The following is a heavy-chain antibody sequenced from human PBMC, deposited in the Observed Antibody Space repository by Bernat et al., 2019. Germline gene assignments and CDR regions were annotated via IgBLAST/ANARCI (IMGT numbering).Heavy chain of an antibody. D-gene: IGHD4-17*01. CDR2: VYYSGTT. J-gene: IGHJ6*03. Sequence: QMQLEESGPGLLKPSETLSLNCSVSGGSITITSYYWGWVRQPPGEGLEWIGTVYYSGTTNYNPSLKSRATISVDTSKNQFSRKLSSVTATDTAVYYCARRGGVTTDYYYMDVWGKGTTVTVSS. CDR3: ARRGGVTTDYYYMDV. V-gene: IGHV4-39*01. CDR1: GGSITITSYY.